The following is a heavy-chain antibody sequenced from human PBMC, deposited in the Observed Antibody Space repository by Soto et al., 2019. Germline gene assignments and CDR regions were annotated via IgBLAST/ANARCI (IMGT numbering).Heavy chain of an antibody. CDR1: GFTFSNYP. J-gene: IGHJ4*02. Sequence: EVQVSESGGGLVQPGGSLRLSCATSGFTFSNYPMNWVRQAPGKGLEWVSGIGAGGDRTYYADSVKGRFTIFRDNSKNSVSLRMNSLRVEDTAVYYCARRVWGQGTLVTVSS. CDR3: ARRV. V-gene: IGHV3-23*01. CDR2: IGAGGDRT.